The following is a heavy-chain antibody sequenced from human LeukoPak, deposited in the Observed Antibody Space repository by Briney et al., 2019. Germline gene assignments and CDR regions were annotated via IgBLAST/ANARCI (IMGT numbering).Heavy chain of an antibody. CDR3: ARGGVDYYGSGTYYLMYYFDY. Sequence: PGGSLRLSCAASGFTFSSYSMNWVRQAPGKGLEWVSYISSSSSTIYYADSVKGRFTISRDDPHNTLYLQMNSLRAEDTAVYFCARGGVDYYGSGTYYLMYYFDYWGQGALVTVSS. J-gene: IGHJ4*02. V-gene: IGHV3-48*01. CDR2: ISSSSSTI. D-gene: IGHD3-10*01. CDR1: GFTFSSYS.